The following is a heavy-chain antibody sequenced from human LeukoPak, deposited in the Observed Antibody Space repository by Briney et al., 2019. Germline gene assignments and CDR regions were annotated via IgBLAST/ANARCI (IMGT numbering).Heavy chain of an antibody. J-gene: IGHJ4*02. CDR2: ISSSGSTI. D-gene: IGHD3-9*01. Sequence: PGGSPRLSCAASGFTFSSYEMNWVRQAPGKGLEWVSYISSSGSTIYYADSVKGRFTISRDNAKNSLYLQMNSLRAEDTAVYYCASTYYDILTGYHRPYYFDYWGQGTLVTVSS. V-gene: IGHV3-48*03. CDR3: ASTYYDILTGYHRPYYFDY. CDR1: GFTFSSYE.